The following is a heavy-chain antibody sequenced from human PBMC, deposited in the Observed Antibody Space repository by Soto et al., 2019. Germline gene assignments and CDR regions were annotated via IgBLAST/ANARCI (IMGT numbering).Heavy chain of an antibody. CDR1: GFTFSRFA. CDR3: ERGGPLSGDFDL. J-gene: IGHJ4*02. Sequence: QVQLVESGGGVVQPGSSLRLSCTGSGFTFSRFALDWVRQAPGKGLEWVAVMSYDGKNEHYADSVKGRFTISRDNSKNTLFLDMKSLKIEDTAMYFCERGGPLSGDFDLWGPGTLVSVSS. D-gene: IGHD2-8*02. V-gene: IGHV3-30*04. CDR2: MSYDGKNE.